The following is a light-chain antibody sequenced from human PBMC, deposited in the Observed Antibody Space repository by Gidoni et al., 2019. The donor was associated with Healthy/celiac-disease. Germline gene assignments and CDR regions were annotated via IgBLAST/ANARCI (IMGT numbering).Light chain of an antibody. CDR1: QSVLYSSNNKNY. CDR2: WAS. J-gene: IGKJ1*01. V-gene: IGKV4-1*01. Sequence: DLVMPQSPDSLAVSLGERATINCKSSQSVLYSSNNKNYLSWYQQKPGQPPKLLIYWASTREYGVPDRFSGSGSGTDYTLTISSLQAEDVAVYYCQQYYSTPWTFGQGTKVEIK. CDR3: QQYYSTPWT.